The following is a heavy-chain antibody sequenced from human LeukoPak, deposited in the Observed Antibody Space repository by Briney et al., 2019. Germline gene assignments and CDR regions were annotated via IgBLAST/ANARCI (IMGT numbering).Heavy chain of an antibody. D-gene: IGHD5-12*01. CDR3: ARDGPPTWIPLDI. V-gene: IGHV3-21*01. J-gene: IGHJ3*02. CDR2: ITSSSSYI. Sequence: GGSLRLSCTVSGFTFSSYSMNWVRQATGKGLEGVSSITSSSSYIYYGDSVKGRYTISRDNAKNSVYLQMNSLRAEDTAVYYCARDGPPTWIPLDIWGQGTMVTVSS. CDR1: GFTFSSYS.